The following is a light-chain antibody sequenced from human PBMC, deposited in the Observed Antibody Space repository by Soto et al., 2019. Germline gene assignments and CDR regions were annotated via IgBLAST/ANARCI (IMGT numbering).Light chain of an antibody. CDR3: QVWDSSTEHWV. Sequence: SYELTQPPSVSVAPGQTARITCGGVNIESHSVHWYQQKTGQAPVLVVYDGSDRPSGIPERFSGSNPGNTATLTISRIEAGDEADYSCQVWDSSTEHWVFGGGTKLTVL. CDR1: NIESHS. J-gene: IGLJ3*02. CDR2: DGS. V-gene: IGLV3-21*02.